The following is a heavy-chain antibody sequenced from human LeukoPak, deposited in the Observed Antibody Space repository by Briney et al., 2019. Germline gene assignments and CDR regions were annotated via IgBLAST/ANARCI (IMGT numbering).Heavy chain of an antibody. D-gene: IGHD5-24*01. V-gene: IGHV5-51*01. CDR2: IYPGDSET. CDR3: TRSPRDGYHDAFDI. J-gene: IGHJ3*02. Sequence: GESLKISCKGSGYTFTTYWIAWVRQMPGEGLEWMGIIYPGDSETRYGPSFQGQVTSSADKSITTAYLQWGRLKASDTAMYYCTRSPRDGYHDAFDIWGQGTMVTVFS. CDR1: GYTFTTYW.